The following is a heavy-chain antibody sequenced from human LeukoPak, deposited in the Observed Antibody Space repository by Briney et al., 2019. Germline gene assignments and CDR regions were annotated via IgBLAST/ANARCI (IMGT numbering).Heavy chain of an antibody. CDR2: ISSSSSYI. CDR1: GFTFSSYS. V-gene: IGHV3-21*01. D-gene: IGHD1-26*01. Sequence: GGSLRLSCAASGFTFSSYSMNWVRQAPGKGLEWVSSISSSSSYIYYADSVKGRFTISSDNAKNSLYLQMNSLRAEDTAVYYCARMREYSGNSYPNFDYWGQGTLVTVSS. J-gene: IGHJ4*02. CDR3: ARMREYSGNSYPNFDY.